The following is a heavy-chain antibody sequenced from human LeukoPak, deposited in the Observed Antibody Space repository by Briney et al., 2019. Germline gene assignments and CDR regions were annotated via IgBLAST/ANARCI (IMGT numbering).Heavy chain of an antibody. CDR3: AREYGYWYFDL. J-gene: IGHJ2*01. CDR2: IWYDGSNK. D-gene: IGHD4-17*01. Sequence: GRSLRLSCAASGFTFSSYGMHWVRQAPGKGLEWVAVIWYDGSNKYYADSVKGRFTISRDNSKNTLYLQMNSLRAEDTAVYYCAREYGYWYFDLWGRGTLVTVSS. CDR1: GFTFSSYG. V-gene: IGHV3-33*01.